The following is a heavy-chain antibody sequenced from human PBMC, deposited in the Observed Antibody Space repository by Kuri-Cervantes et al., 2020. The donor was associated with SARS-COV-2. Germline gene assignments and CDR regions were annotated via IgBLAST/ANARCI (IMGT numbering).Heavy chain of an antibody. J-gene: IGHJ6*03. D-gene: IGHD6-19*01. CDR1: GFSFSSYA. CDR3: ARDLVVSSGWDYYMDV. V-gene: IGHV3-30*04. CDR2: VSYDGSDN. Sequence: GESLKISCATSGFSFSSYAMHWVRQAPGKGPEWVAVVSYDGSDNDYADSVKGRFSISRDNSKNTLYLQMNSLRAEDTAVYYCARDLVVSSGWDYYMDVWGKGTTVTVSS.